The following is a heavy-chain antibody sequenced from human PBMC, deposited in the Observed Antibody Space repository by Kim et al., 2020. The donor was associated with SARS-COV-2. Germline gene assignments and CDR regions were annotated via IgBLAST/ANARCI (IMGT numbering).Heavy chain of an antibody. CDR1: GFTFSTHT. Sequence: GGSLRLSCGASGFTFSTHTMNWVRQAPGKGLEWVAVIWSAGNDKFYAGSVKGRFTISRDNSKNTLYLQMNSLTAEDTAVYYCVRERDTYGSGGYYDYWGQGTLVTVSS. V-gene: IGHV3-33*01. J-gene: IGHJ4*02. D-gene: IGHD3-10*01. CDR2: IWSAGNDK. CDR3: VRERDTYGSGGYYDY.